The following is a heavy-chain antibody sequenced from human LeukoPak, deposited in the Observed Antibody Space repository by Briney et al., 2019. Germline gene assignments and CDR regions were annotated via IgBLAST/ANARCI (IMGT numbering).Heavy chain of an antibody. CDR1: GGSFSGYY. J-gene: IGHJ6*03. CDR2: INHSGST. D-gene: IGHD2-15*01. Sequence: SETLSLTCAVYGGSFSGYYWSWIRQPPGKGLEWIGEINHSGSTDYNPSLKSRVSISVDTSKNQFSLKLSSVTAADTAVYYCARSVEGYCSGGSCYSYYYYMGVWGKGTTVTVSS. V-gene: IGHV4-34*01. CDR3: ARSVEGYCSGGSCYSYYYYMGV.